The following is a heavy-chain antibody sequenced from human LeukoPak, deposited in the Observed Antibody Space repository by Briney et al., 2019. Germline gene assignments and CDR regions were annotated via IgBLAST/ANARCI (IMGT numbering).Heavy chain of an antibody. CDR2: INPNSGGT. J-gene: IGHJ5*02. CDR1: GYTFTGYY. Sequence: GASVKVSCKASGYTFTGYYMHWVRQAPGQGLEWMGWINPNSGGTKHAQKFQGRVTMTRDTSISTAYMELNNLRSDDTAVYYCARGSHSSSWYGGRWFDPWGQGTLVTVSS. V-gene: IGHV1-2*02. CDR3: ARGSHSSSWYGGRWFDP. D-gene: IGHD6-13*01.